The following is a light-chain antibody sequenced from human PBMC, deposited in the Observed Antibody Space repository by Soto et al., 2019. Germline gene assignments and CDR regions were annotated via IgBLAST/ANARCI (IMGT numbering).Light chain of an antibody. CDR1: QSVSSC. J-gene: IGKJ3*01. Sequence: EVVLTQSPATLSFSPGEMATLSCRASQSVSSCLAWYQQKPGQVPSLLIYDASNRATGIPARLSGSGSGTDFTLTISSLEADDFAVYYCQQRSNWPRVTFGPGTKVDIK. CDR2: DAS. CDR3: QQRSNWPRVT. V-gene: IGKV3-11*01.